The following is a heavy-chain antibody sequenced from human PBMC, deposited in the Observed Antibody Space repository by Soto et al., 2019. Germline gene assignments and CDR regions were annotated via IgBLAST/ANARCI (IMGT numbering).Heavy chain of an antibody. Sequence: EVQLVESGGDLVQPGGSLRLSCADSRFTFSGYWMYWVRQAPGKGLEWVANIKEDGSEKNYVDSVRGRFTISRDNAKNSLYLQMNSLRAEDTAAYYCARGARIWGQGTMVTVS. CDR1: RFTFSGYW. J-gene: IGHJ3*02. CDR2: IKEDGSEK. V-gene: IGHV3-7*01. CDR3: ARGARI.